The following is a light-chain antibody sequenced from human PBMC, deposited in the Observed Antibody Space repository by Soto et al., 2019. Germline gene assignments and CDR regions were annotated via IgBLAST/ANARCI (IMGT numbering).Light chain of an antibody. CDR1: SSDIGGYNY. J-gene: IGLJ1*01. CDR2: DVS. Sequence: QSALTQPPSVSGSPGQSVTISCTGTSSDIGGYNYVSWYQQLPGKAPKVMIYDVSKRPSGVPDRFSGSNSGNTASLTISGLQAEDEADYYCCSYAATTHVVGTGTKLTVL. CDR3: CSYAATTHV. V-gene: IGLV2-11*01.